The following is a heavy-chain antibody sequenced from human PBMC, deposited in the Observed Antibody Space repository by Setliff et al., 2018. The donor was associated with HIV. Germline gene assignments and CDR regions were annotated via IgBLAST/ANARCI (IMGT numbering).Heavy chain of an antibody. V-gene: IGHV1-69*16. CDR3: ARAPRLTMLRGVFDY. D-gene: IGHD3-10*01. CDR1: GGTFNTYT. CDR2: IIPFTGTT. J-gene: IGHJ4*02. Sequence: GASVKVSCKASGGTFNTYTITWVRQAPGQGLEWMGGIIPFTGTTNYAQKFQGRVTITTDESRSIVYMEVSSLRSEDTAVYYCARAPRLTMLRGVFDYWGQGTLVTVSS.